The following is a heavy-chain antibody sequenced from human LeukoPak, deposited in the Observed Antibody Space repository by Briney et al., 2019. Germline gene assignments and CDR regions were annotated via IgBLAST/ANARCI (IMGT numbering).Heavy chain of an antibody. J-gene: IGHJ4*02. CDR2: ISGSGGST. CDR1: GFTFSSYA. CDR3: AKDFRIGYSAHFDY. D-gene: IGHD2-21*01. V-gene: IGHV3-23*01. Sequence: GGSLRLSCAASGFTFSSYAMSWVRQAPRKGLEWVSAISGSGGSTYYADSVKGRFSISRDNSKNTLYLQMDSLRGEDTAVYYCAKDFRIGYSAHFDYWGQGALVTVSS.